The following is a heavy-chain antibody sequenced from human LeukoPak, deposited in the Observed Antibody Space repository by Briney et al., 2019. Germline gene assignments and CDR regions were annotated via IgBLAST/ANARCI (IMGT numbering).Heavy chain of an antibody. Sequence: PGGSLRLSCVGSGFGFSDFGLHWVRQAPGKGLEWVTLISNDESQKYYVGSVKGRFTISRDNSKNTLYLHMNSLRGEDTAVYYCVKDRREGYNGPDHWGQGTLVTVSS. CDR3: VKDRREGYNGPDH. CDR2: ISNDESQK. V-gene: IGHV3-30*18. D-gene: IGHD5-24*01. CDR1: GFGFSDFG. J-gene: IGHJ4*02.